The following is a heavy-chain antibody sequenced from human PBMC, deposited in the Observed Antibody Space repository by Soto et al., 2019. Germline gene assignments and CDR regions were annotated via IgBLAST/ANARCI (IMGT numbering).Heavy chain of an antibody. CDR3: ARWFWSGSDDAFDI. CDR2: IIPILGIA. CDR1: GGTFSSYT. Sequence: SVKVSCKASGGTFSSYTISWVRQAPGQGLEWMGRIIPILGIANYAQKFQGRVTITADKSTSTAYMELSSLRSEDTAVYYCARWFWSGSDDAFDIWGQGTMVTVSS. D-gene: IGHD3-3*01. V-gene: IGHV1-69*02. J-gene: IGHJ3*02.